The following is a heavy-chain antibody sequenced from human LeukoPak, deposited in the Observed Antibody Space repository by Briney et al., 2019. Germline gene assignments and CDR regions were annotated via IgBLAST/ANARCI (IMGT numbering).Heavy chain of an antibody. CDR2: VSGRDNST. CDR3: AKWGDYDILTGYYDSDY. CDR1: GFTFSNYA. J-gene: IGHJ4*02. Sequence: GGSLRLSCAASGFTFSNYAMSWVRQAPGKGLEWVSAVSGRDNSTYYADSVKGRFTISRDTSKNTLYLQMNSLRAEDAAVYYCAKWGDYDILTGYYDSDYWGQGTLVTVSS. D-gene: IGHD3-9*01. V-gene: IGHV3-23*01.